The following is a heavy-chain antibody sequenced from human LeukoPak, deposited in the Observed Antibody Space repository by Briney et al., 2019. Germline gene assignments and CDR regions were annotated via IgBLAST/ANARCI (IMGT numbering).Heavy chain of an antibody. Sequence: SETLSLTCTVSSGSISTSNYYWGWVRQPPGKALEWIGNIFYSGSTYYSPSLKSRVTISVDTSKNQFSLKLSSVTAADTAVYYCARGDYYYYYYMDVWGKGTTVTVSS. CDR3: ARGDYYYYYYMDV. CDR1: SGSISTSNYY. J-gene: IGHJ6*03. V-gene: IGHV4-39*07. CDR2: IFYSGST.